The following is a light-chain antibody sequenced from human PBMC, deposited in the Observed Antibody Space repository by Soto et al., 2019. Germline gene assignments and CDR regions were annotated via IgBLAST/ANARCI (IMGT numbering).Light chain of an antibody. CDR3: QQRSSWPIT. V-gene: IGKV3D-20*02. CDR1: QSISSSN. Sequence: EIVMTQSPATLSVSPGERATLSCRASQSISSSNLAWYQQKPGQAPRLLISDASNRATGIPARFSGSGSGTDFTLTINSLEPEDFAVYYCQQRSSWPITFGQGTRLEI. CDR2: DAS. J-gene: IGKJ5*01.